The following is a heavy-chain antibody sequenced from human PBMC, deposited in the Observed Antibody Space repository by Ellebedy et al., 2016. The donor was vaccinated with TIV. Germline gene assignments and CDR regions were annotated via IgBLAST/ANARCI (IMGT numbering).Heavy chain of an antibody. V-gene: IGHV1-58*01. D-gene: IGHD1-1*01. J-gene: IGHJ3*02. CDR3: AADKRGYAFDI. CDR1: GFTFTSSA. CDR2: IVVGSGNT. Sequence: SVKVSCTASGFTFTSSAVQWLRQARGQRLEWIGWIVVGSGNTNYAQKFQERVTITRDMSTSTAYMELSSLRSEATAVYYCAADKRGYAFDIWGQGTMVTVSS.